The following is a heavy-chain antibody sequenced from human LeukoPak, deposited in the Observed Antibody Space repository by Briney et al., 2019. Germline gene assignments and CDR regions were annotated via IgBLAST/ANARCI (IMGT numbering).Heavy chain of an antibody. CDR3: AKYSSSSYYYGMDV. V-gene: IGHV3-23*01. CDR1: EFAFSSYA. Sequence: GGSLRLSCAASEFAFSSYAMCWVRQAPGKGLEWVSAISGRGGSTYYADSVKGRFTISRDNSKNTLYLQMNSLRAEDTAVYYCAKYSSSSYYYGMDVWGQGTTVTVSS. CDR2: ISGRGGST. D-gene: IGHD6-6*01. J-gene: IGHJ6*02.